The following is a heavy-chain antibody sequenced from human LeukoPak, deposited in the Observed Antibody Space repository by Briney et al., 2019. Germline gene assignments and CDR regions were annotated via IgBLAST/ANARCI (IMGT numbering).Heavy chain of an antibody. CDR2: IDWDDDK. V-gene: IGHV2-70*04. Sequence: SGPALVKPTQTLTLTCTFSGFSLSTSGMRVSWIRQPPGKALECLARIDWDDDKFYSTSLKTRLTISKDTSKNQVVLTMTNMDPVDTATYYCARTQYSSGWYYFDYWGQGTLVTVSS. CDR1: GFSLSTSGMR. CDR3: ARTQYSSGWYYFDY. J-gene: IGHJ4*02. D-gene: IGHD6-19*01.